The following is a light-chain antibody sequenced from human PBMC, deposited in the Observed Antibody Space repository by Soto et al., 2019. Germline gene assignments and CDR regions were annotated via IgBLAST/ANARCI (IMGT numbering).Light chain of an antibody. V-gene: IGLV2-14*01. CDR2: DVS. J-gene: IGLJ1*01. CDR1: SSDVGGYNY. CDR3: SSYTSSSTYYV. Sequence: QSVLTQPASVSGSPGQSITISCTGTSSDVGGYNYVSWYQQHPGKAPKLMIYDVSNQPSGVSNRFSGSKSGNTASLPISGLQAEDEADYYCSSYTSSSTYYVFGTGTKLTVL.